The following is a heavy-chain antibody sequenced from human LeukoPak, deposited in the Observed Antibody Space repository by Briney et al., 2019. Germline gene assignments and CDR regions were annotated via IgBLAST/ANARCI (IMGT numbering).Heavy chain of an antibody. CDR2: ISAYNGNT. CDR3: ASNDIFDY. V-gene: IGHV1-18*01. D-gene: IGHD3-22*01. CDR1: GYTFTSYG. J-gene: IGHJ4*02. Sequence: ASVKVSCKASGYTFTSYGISWVRQAPGQGLEWMGWISAYNGNTNYAQKFQGRVTMTRDTSISTAYMELSRLRSDDTAVYYCASNDIFDYWGQGTLVTVSS.